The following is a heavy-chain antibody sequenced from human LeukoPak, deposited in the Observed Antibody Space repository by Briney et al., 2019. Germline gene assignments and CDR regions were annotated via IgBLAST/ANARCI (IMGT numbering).Heavy chain of an antibody. Sequence: VGSLRLSCTASGFTFSSYEMNWVRQAPGKGLEWVSYIWSSGSPTHYADSVKGRFTISRDNAKNSLYLQTSSLRADDTAVYYCARELTDVAGDGLDVWGQGTMVTVSS. CDR3: ARELTDVAGDGLDV. CDR1: GFTFSSYE. D-gene: IGHD5-12*01. J-gene: IGHJ3*01. CDR2: IWSSGSPT. V-gene: IGHV3-48*03.